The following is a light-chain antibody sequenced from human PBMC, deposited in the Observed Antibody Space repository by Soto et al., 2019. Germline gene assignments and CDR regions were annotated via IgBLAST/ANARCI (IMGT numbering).Light chain of an antibody. CDR1: QGITSW. Sequence: DIQMTQSPSSVSASVGDRVTITCRASQGITSWLAWYQQKPGRAPTLLIYAASSLQGGVPSRFSGSGSGRDFTLTISSLQPEDFATYFCQQTSSFPLTFGGGTKVEIK. J-gene: IGKJ4*01. V-gene: IGKV1-12*01. CDR3: QQTSSFPLT. CDR2: AAS.